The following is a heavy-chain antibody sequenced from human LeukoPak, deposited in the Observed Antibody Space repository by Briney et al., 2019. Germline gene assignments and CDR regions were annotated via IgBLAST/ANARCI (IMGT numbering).Heavy chain of an antibody. D-gene: IGHD1-1*01. CDR3: ARGRGVQLEPPHY. CDR2: ISGSSSTI. V-gene: IGHV3-48*01. Sequence: GGSLRLSCAASGFTFSSYSMNWVRQAPGKGLEWVSFISGSSSTIYSADSVKGRFIVSRDNIKNSLYLQMNSLRAEDTAVYFCARGRGVQLEPPHYWGQGTLVTVSS. CDR1: GFTFSSYS. J-gene: IGHJ4*02.